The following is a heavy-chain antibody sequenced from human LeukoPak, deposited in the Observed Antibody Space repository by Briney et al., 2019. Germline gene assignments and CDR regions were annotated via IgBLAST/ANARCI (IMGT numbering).Heavy chain of an antibody. V-gene: IGHV4-39*01. CDR3: ARGGVQSWLQPHFDY. Sequence: SETLSLTCTVSGGSISSSSYYWGWIRQPPGKGLEWIGSIYYSGSTYYNPSLKSRVTISVDTSKNQFSLKLSSVTAADTAVYYCARGGVQSWLQPHFDYWGQGTLVTVSS. CDR1: GGSISSSSYY. J-gene: IGHJ4*02. D-gene: IGHD5-24*01. CDR2: IYYSGST.